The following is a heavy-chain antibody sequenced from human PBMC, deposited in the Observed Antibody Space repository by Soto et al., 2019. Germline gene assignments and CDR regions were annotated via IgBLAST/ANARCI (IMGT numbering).Heavy chain of an antibody. D-gene: IGHD2-21*01. Sequence: GGSLRLSCAASGFTFSSYAMHWVRQAPGKGLEWVAVISYDGSNKYYADSVKGRFTISRDNSKNTLYLQMNSLRAEDTAVYYCARDPGDGYNYDYYYGMDVWGQGTTVTVSS. CDR1: GFTFSSYA. V-gene: IGHV3-30-3*01. J-gene: IGHJ6*02. CDR2: ISYDGSNK. CDR3: ARDPGDGYNYDYYYGMDV.